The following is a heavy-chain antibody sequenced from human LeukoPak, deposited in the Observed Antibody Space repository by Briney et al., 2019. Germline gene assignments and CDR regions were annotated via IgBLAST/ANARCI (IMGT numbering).Heavy chain of an antibody. CDR2: VSHSGNT. CDR3: ARAGSGWSFDH. V-gene: IGHV4-59*02. Sequence: SETLSLTCTVSGGSVSTYYWSWIRRPPGKELEWIGYVSHSGNTNCNPSLKSRLTMSLDTSKNHFSLRLSSVNAADTAVYYCARAGSGWSFDHWGQGSLVTVSS. CDR1: GGSVSTYY. J-gene: IGHJ4*02. D-gene: IGHD6-19*01.